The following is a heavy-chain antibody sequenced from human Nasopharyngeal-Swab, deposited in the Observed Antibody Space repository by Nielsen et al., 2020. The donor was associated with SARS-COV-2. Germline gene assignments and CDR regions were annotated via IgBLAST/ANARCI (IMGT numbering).Heavy chain of an antibody. Sequence: VRQAPGKGLEWVGRIKSKTDGGTTDYAAPVKGRFTISRDDSKNTLYLQMNSLKTEDTAVYYCTTDLAYCGGDCHSPYYYGMDVWGQGTTVTVSS. CDR3: TTDLAYCGGDCHSPYYYGMDV. D-gene: IGHD2-21*02. J-gene: IGHJ6*02. V-gene: IGHV3-15*01. CDR2: IKSKTDGGTT.